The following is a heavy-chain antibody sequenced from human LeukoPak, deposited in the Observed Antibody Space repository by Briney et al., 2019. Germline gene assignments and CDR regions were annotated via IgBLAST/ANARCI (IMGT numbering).Heavy chain of an antibody. Sequence: GGSLRLSCAASGFTFSSYAMHWVRQAPGKGLEWVAVISYDGSNKYYADSVKGRFTISRDNSKNTLYLQMNSLRAEDTAVYYCAKHGNGYSYGPDAFDIWGQGTMVTVSS. CDR2: ISYDGSNK. CDR1: GFTFSSYA. D-gene: IGHD5-18*01. J-gene: IGHJ3*02. V-gene: IGHV3-30*04. CDR3: AKHGNGYSYGPDAFDI.